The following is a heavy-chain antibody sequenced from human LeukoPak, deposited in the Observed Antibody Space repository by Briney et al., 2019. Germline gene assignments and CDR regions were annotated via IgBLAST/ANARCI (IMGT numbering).Heavy chain of an antibody. CDR1: GCSFTSYW. D-gene: IGHD2-2*01. CDR3: ARRVGGTDNWFDP. V-gene: IGHV5-51*01. J-gene: IGHJ5*02. CDR2: IYPGDSDT. Sequence: GESLQISCQGSGCSFTSYWIAWVRPMPGKGLQWMGIIYPGDSDTRYSPSFQGQVTISADKSISTAYLQWSSLKASDTAMYYCARRVGGTDNWFDPWGQGTLVTVSS.